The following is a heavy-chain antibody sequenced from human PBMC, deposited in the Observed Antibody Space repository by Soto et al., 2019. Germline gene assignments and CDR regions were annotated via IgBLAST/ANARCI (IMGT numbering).Heavy chain of an antibody. V-gene: IGHV3-23*01. CDR1: GFTFSSYA. D-gene: IGHD6-6*01. CDR3: AKDQISVRIAARPDY. J-gene: IGHJ4*02. Sequence: LRLSCAASGFTFSSYAMSWVRQAPGKGLEWVSAISGSGGSTYYADSVKGRFTISRDDSKNTLYLQMNSLRAEDTAVYYCAKDQISVRIAARPDYWGQGTMVTVSS. CDR2: ISGSGGST.